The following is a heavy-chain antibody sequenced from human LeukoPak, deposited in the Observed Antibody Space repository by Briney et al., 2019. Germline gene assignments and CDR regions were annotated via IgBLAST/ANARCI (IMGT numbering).Heavy chain of an antibody. J-gene: IGHJ5*02. CDR3: ARVIQADGYSETNWFDP. V-gene: IGHV4-39*07. CDR1: GGSISSSSYY. Sequence: SETLSLTCTVSGGSISSSSYYWGWIRQPPGKGLEWIGSIYYSGSTYYNPSLKSRVTISVDTSKNQFSLKLSSVTAADTAVYYCARVIQADGYSETNWFDPWGQGTLVTVSS. D-gene: IGHD5-24*01. CDR2: IYYSGST.